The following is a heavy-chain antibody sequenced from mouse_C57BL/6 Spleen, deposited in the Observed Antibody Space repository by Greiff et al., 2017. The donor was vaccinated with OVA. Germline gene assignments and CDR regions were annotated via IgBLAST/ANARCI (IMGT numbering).Heavy chain of an antibody. D-gene: IGHD1-1*01. CDR1: GYTFTDYY. Sequence: EVQLQQSGPELVKPGASVKISCKASGYTFTDYYMNWVKQSHGKSLEWIGDINPNNGGTSYNQKFKGKATLTVDKSSSTAYMELRSLTSEDSAVYYCARGPITTVVARYFDVWGTGTTVTVSS. V-gene: IGHV1-26*01. J-gene: IGHJ1*03. CDR2: INPNNGGT. CDR3: ARGPITTVVARYFDV.